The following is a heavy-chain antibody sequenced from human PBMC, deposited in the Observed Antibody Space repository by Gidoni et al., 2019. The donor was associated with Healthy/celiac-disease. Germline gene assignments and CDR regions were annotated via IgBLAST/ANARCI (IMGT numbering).Heavy chain of an antibody. V-gene: IGHV3-48*01. D-gene: IGHD3-10*01. CDR2: IRSGGSAI. CDR3: ARDPTPYYYGSGSPPQYYYYYGMDV. J-gene: IGHJ6*02. CDR1: GFTFSSCC. Sequence: EVQLVESGGGLVQPGGSMRLSCAASGFTFSSCCTIWVRRAPGKGLEWVSYIRSGGSAIYYADSVKSRFTISRDNAKISMCLQMNSLRAEDTAVYYCARDPTPYYYGSGSPPQYYYYYGMDVWGQGTTVTVSS.